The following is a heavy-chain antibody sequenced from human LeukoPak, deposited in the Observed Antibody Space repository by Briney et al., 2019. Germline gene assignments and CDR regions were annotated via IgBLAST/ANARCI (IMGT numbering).Heavy chain of an antibody. V-gene: IGHV4-59*01. D-gene: IGHD3-10*01. CDR2: IYYSGST. CDR1: GGSISSYY. J-gene: IGHJ5*02. CDR3: ARGQGLWFGELLSWFDP. Sequence: SETLSLTCTVSGGSISSYYWSWIRQPPGKGLEWIGYIYYSGSTNYNPSLKSRVTISVDTSKNQFSLKLSSVTAADTAVYYCARGQGLWFGELLSWFDPWGQGALVTVSS.